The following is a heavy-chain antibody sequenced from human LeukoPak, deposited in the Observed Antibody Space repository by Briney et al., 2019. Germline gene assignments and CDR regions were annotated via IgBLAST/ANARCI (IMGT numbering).Heavy chain of an antibody. Sequence: GRSLRLSCAASGFTFSSYGMHWVRQAPGKGLEWVALIWYDGSNKYYADSVKGRLTISRDNSKNTLYLQMNSLRAEDTAVYYCAKKSPDSSGNPAYDWGQGTLVTVSS. CDR1: GFTFSSYG. CDR3: AKKSPDSSGNPAYD. CDR2: IWYDGSNK. D-gene: IGHD4-23*01. V-gene: IGHV3-33*06. J-gene: IGHJ4*02.